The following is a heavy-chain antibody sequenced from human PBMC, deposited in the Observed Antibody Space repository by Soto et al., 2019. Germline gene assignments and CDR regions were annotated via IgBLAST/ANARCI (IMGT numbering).Heavy chain of an antibody. CDR2: MNPNSGNT. J-gene: IGHJ4*02. V-gene: IGHV1-8*01. D-gene: IGHD3-22*01. Sequence: QVQLVQSGAEVKKPGASVKVSCKASGYTFTSYDINWVRQATGQGLEWMGWMNPNSGNTAYAQKXXGXLTMTRNTSISTAYMELSSLRSEDTAVYYCAREKSSGYYYDYWGQGTLVTVSS. CDR1: GYTFTSYD. CDR3: AREKSSGYYYDY.